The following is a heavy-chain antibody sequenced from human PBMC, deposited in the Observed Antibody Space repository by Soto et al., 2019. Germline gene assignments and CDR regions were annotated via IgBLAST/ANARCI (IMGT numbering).Heavy chain of an antibody. CDR3: ARAGRDGYNWAY. V-gene: IGHV3-21*01. J-gene: IGHJ4*02. Sequence: GGSLRLSCATSGFTFSSYSMNWVRQAPGKGLEWVSSISSSTGYIYYADSVKGRFTISRDNAKNSLYLQMNSLRAEDTAVYYCARAGRDGYNWAYWGQGTLVTVSS. CDR1: GFTFSSYS. CDR2: ISSSTGYI. D-gene: IGHD5-12*01.